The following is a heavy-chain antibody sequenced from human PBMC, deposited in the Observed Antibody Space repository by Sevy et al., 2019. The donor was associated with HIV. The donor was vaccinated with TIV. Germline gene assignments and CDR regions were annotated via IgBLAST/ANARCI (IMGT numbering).Heavy chain of an antibody. Sequence: ASVKVSCKTSASTFTAYYMHWLRQAPGQGLEWMGWINPNSDGTKYAQRFQGRVSMTADTSISTAYMELSRLTSDDTAGYYCVGGRVIFGGGGGLDVWGQGTTVTVSS. CDR2: INPNSDGT. J-gene: IGHJ6*02. D-gene: IGHD3-3*02. V-gene: IGHV1-2*02. CDR1: ASTFTAYY. CDR3: VGGRVIFGGGGGLDV.